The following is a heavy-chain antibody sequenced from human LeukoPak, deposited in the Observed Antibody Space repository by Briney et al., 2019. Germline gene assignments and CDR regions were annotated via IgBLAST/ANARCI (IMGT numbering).Heavy chain of an antibody. Sequence: GGSLRLSCAASGFTLSSYAMSWVRQAPGKGLEWVSVISDSGGSIYYADSVKGRFTISRDNSKNTLYLQMNSLRPEDTAVYYCVRTDCTGGSCYPNFDYWGQGTLVTVSS. CDR1: GFTLSSYA. D-gene: IGHD2-15*01. CDR2: ISDSGGSI. V-gene: IGHV3-23*01. CDR3: VRTDCTGGSCYPNFDY. J-gene: IGHJ4*02.